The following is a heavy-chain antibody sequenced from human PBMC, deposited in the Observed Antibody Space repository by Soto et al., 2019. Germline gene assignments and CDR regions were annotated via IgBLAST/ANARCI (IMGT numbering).Heavy chain of an antibody. CDR3: ARDLVGRGGTWFDP. CDR1: GFTFSSYG. J-gene: IGHJ5*02. D-gene: IGHD3-10*01. V-gene: IGHV3-33*01. CDR2: IWYDGSNK. Sequence: GGSLRLSCAASGFTFSSYGMHWVRQAPGKGLEWVAVIWYDGSNKYYADSVKGRFTISRDNSKNTLYLQMNSLRAEDTAVYYCARDLVGRGGTWFDPWGQGTLVTVSS.